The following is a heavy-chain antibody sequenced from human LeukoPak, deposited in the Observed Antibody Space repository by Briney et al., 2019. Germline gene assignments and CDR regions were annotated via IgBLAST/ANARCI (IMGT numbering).Heavy chain of an antibody. CDR2: IDPDGSVA. J-gene: IGHJ3*01. D-gene: IGHD3-16*01. CDR1: GFSLSNHW. CDR3: ARELGRGGSAFDV. V-gene: IGHV3-74*01. Sequence: GGSLRLSCEASGFSLSNHWMHWVRQAPGKGLVWVAHIDPDGSVANYGDSVKGRFTTSRDNAKNTLYLQMDSLRAEDTAVYYCARELGRGGSAFDVWGQGTMVTVSS.